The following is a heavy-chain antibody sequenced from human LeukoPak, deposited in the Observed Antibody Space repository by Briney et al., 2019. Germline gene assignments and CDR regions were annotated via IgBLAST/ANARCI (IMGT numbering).Heavy chain of an antibody. D-gene: IGHD1-1*01. J-gene: IGHJ4*02. Sequence: SETLSLTCTVSGYSISSTYYWGWIRQPPGKGLEWIGSIHHSGSTYYNPSLKSRVTISVDTSKKQFSMKLSSVTAADTAVYYCATCVRGTTDFDYWGQGTLVTVSS. V-gene: IGHV4-38-2*02. CDR1: GYSISSTYY. CDR3: ATCVRGTTDFDY. CDR2: IHHSGST.